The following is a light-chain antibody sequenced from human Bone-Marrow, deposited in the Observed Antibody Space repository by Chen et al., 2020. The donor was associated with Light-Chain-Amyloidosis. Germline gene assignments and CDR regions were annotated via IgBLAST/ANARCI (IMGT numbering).Light chain of an antibody. CDR2: GSS. J-gene: IGKJ4*01. Sequence: IVLTQSPGTLSLSPGEGANLSCRASQTISSNYLTWYQQKFGQAPRLLIYGSSSRATGIPDRFTGSGSGTDFTLTINRLEPEDFGMYYCQQYGTSPLTFGGGTKVEIK. CDR3: QQYGTSPLT. CDR1: QTISSNY. V-gene: IGKV3-20*01.